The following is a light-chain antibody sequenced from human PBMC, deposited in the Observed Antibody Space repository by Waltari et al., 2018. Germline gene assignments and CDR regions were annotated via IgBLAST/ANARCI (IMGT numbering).Light chain of an antibody. J-gene: IGLJ1*01. CDR2: QDS. Sequence: SYELTQPPSVSVSPGQTASITCSGDKLGDKYACWYQQKPGQSHVLVIYQDSKRPSGIPERFYGSNSGNTATLTISGTQAMDEADYYCQAWDSSSLYVFGTGTKVTVL. CDR1: KLGDKY. CDR3: QAWDSSSLYV. V-gene: IGLV3-1*01.